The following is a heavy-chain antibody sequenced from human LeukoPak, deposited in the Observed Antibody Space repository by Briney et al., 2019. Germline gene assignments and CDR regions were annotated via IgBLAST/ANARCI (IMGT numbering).Heavy chain of an antibody. CDR3: ATPLSFSTSFDY. CDR1: GYSISSGYY. CDR2: IYHSGST. V-gene: IGHV4-38-2*02. Sequence: PSETLSLTCTVSGYSISSGYYWGWIRQPPGKGLEWIGSIYHSGSTYYNPSLKSRVTISVDTSKNQFSLKLSSVTAADTAVYYCATPLSFSTSFDYWGQGTLVTVSS. J-gene: IGHJ4*02. D-gene: IGHD2-2*01.